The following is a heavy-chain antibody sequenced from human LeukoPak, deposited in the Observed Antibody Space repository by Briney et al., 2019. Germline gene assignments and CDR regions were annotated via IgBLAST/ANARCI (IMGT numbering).Heavy chain of an antibody. J-gene: IGHJ5*02. CDR1: GFTLSSYS. V-gene: IGHV3-21*01. CDR2: ISSSSSYI. Sequence: GGSLRLSCAASGFTLSSYSMNWVRQAPGKGLEWVASISSSSSYIYYADSVKGRFTISRDNAKNSLYLQMNSLRAEDTAVYYCARAQRLTAFDPWGQGTLVTVSS. D-gene: IGHD7-27*01. CDR3: ARAQRLTAFDP.